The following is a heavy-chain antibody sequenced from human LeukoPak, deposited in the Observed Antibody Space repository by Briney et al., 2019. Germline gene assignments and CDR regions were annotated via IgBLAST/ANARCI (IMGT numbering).Heavy chain of an antibody. CDR3: ARESNDSSGYPNGPFDY. J-gene: IGHJ4*02. CDR2: ISYDGSNK. CDR1: GFTFSSYA. V-gene: IGHV3-30-3*01. Sequence: GGSLRLSCAASGFTFSSYAMHWVRQAPGKGLEWVAVISYDGSNKYYADSVKGQFTISRDNSKNTLYLQMNSLRAEDTAVYYCARESNDSSGYPNGPFDYWGQGTLVTVSS. D-gene: IGHD3-22*01.